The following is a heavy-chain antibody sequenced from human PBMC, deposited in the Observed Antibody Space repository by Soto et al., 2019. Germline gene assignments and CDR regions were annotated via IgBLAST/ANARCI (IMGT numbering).Heavy chain of an antibody. Sequence: SETLSLTCAAYGGSFSGYYWSWIRQPPEKGLEWIGEINHSGSTNYNPSLKSRVTISVDTSKNQFSLKLSSVTAADTAVYYCARVRSCCSSTRRYYYYYYGMDVWGQGTTVTVS. CDR2: INHSGST. J-gene: IGHJ6*02. D-gene: IGHD2-2*01. V-gene: IGHV4-34*01. CDR3: ARVRSCCSSTRRYYYYYYGMDV. CDR1: GGSFSGYY.